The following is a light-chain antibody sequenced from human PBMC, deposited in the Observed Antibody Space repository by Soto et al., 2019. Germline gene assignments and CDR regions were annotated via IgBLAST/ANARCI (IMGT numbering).Light chain of an antibody. J-gene: IGKJ2*01. CDR1: QSISRW. V-gene: IGKV1-5*03. Sequence: DSQMTQSPSTLSASIGDRVTITCRASQSISRWLAWYQQKPGIAPKLLIYEVSRLGSGVPSRFSGSGSGTEFTLTISSLQADDFATYYCQEFNNYSMYTFGQGTKLEIK. CDR3: QEFNNYSMYT. CDR2: EVS.